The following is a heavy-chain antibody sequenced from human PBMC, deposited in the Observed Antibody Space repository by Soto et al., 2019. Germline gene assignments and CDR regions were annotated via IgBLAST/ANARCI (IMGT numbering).Heavy chain of an antibody. CDR1: GYTFTNYY. CDR3: ARSAPYDY. J-gene: IGHJ4*02. Sequence: QVQLMQSGAEVKKPGASVRVSCKASGYTFTNYYVHWVRQAPGQGLEWMGFINPNGGSTTYAQKFQGRFPVTTETSKRTVYMQVSSLRSEDTAVFYCARSAPYDYWGQGTLVTVSS. V-gene: IGHV1-46*01. CDR2: INPNGGST.